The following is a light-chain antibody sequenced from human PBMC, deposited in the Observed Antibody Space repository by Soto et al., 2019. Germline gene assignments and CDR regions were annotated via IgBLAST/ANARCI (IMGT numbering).Light chain of an antibody. CDR2: DAS. Sequence: EVVLTQSPGTLSLSPGERATLSCRASLSISNYLAWYQQKPGQAPRLLIYDASSRATGIPDRFSGSASGTEFTLTLSRLEHEDFAVYYCQQYGSSRRTFGQGTKVEIK. CDR1: LSISNY. J-gene: IGKJ1*01. CDR3: QQYGSSRRT. V-gene: IGKV3-20*01.